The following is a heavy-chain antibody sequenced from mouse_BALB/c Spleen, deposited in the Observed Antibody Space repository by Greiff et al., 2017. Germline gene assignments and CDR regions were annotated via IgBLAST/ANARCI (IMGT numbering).Heavy chain of an antibody. Sequence: EVKVVESGGGLVKPGGSLKLSCAASGFTFSSYTMSWVRQTPEKRLEWVATISSGGSYTYYPDSVKGRCTISRDNAKNTLYLQMSSLKSEDTAMYYCTSGGYYCGSSPAWFAYWGQGTLVTVSA. CDR2: ISSGGSYT. D-gene: IGHD1-1*01. V-gene: IGHV5-6-4*01. CDR1: GFTFSSYT. J-gene: IGHJ3*01. CDR3: TSGGYYCGSSPAWFAY.